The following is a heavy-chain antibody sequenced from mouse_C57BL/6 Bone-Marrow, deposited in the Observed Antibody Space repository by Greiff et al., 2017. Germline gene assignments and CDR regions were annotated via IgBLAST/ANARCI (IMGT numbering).Heavy chain of an antibody. CDR2: ILPGSGST. CDR3: ASPFPYYGSSMDY. J-gene: IGHJ4*01. D-gene: IGHD1-1*01. CDR1: GYTFTGYW. V-gene: IGHV1-9*01. Sequence: VQLQRSGAELMKPGASVKLSCKATGYTFTGYWKEWVKQRPGHGLEWIGEILPGSGSTNYNEKFKGKATFTADTSSNTAYMQLSSLTTEDSAIYYCASPFPYYGSSMDYWGQGASVTVSS.